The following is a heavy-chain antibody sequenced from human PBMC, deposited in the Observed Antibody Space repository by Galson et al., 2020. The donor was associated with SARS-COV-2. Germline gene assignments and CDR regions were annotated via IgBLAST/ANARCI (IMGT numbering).Heavy chain of an antibody. D-gene: IGHD6-13*01. V-gene: IGHV4-34*01. J-gene: IGHJ5*01. CDR2: INYSGST. CDR1: GWSFSGYY. Sequence: AETLSLTCAAYGWSFSGYYLSWIRQPPGKGLEWIGEINYSGSTNYNPSLMSRVTISVDTTTNQFSLKLSTVTAADTAVYYCARGRYSSSWFGVKDWFDPWGQGTMVTVSS. CDR3: ARGRYSSSWFGVKDWFDP.